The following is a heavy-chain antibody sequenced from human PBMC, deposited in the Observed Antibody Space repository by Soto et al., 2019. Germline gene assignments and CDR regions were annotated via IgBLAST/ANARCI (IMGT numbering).Heavy chain of an antibody. Sequence: SETLSLTCAVSGGSISSGGYSWRWIRQPPGKGLEWIGYIYHSGSTYYNPSLKSRVTISVDRSKNQFSLKLSSVTAADTAVYYCARVRREYDNSGPVDYWGQGTLVTVSS. CDR3: ARVRREYDNSGPVDY. J-gene: IGHJ4*02. V-gene: IGHV4-30-2*01. CDR2: IYHSGST. CDR1: GGSISSGGYS. D-gene: IGHD3-22*01.